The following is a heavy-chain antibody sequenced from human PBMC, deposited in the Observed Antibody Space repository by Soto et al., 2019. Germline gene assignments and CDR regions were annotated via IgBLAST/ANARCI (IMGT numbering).Heavy chain of an antibody. CDR3: ARDLFSSGWYRYFDY. CDR2: IYHSGST. V-gene: IGHV4-4*02. J-gene: IGHJ4*02. CDR1: GGSISSSNW. D-gene: IGHD6-19*01. Sequence: ASETLSLTCAVSGGSISSSNWWSWVRQPPGKGLEWIGEIYHSGSTNYNPSLKSRVTISVDKSKNQFSLKLSSVTAADTAVYYCARDLFSSGWYRYFDYWGQGTLVTVSS.